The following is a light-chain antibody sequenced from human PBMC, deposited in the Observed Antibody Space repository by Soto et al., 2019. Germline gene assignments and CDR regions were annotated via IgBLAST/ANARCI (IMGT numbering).Light chain of an antibody. Sequence: QLVLTQSPSASASLGASVKVTCTLSSGHSNYAIAWHQQQPEKGPRYLMKLNSDGSHTKGDGIPDRFSGSSSGAERYLTISSLQSDDKADYYCQTWGTGIVVFGGGTKLTVL. V-gene: IGLV4-69*01. CDR3: QTWGTGIVV. CDR2: LNSDGSH. J-gene: IGLJ2*01. CDR1: SGHSNYA.